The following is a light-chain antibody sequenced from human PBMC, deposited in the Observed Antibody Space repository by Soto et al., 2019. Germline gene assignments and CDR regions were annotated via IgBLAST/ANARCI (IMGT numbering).Light chain of an antibody. V-gene: IGKV1-5*03. CDR1: QSISSW. CDR2: KTS. J-gene: IGKJ4*01. CDR3: QQYNSSPLT. Sequence: DIQMTQSPSTLSASVGDRVTITCRASQSISSWLAWYQQKPGKAPKLLIYKTSSLESGVPSRFSGSGSGTVFTLTISRLQPDDFATYYCQQYNSSPLTFGGGTKVEIK.